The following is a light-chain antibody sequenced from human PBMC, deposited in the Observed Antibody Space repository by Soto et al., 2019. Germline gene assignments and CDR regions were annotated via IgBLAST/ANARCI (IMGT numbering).Light chain of an antibody. CDR1: QGIGDT. Sequence: EVVMRQSPATLSVSPGEGATLSCRASQGIGDTLAWYQQKPGQAPRLLIHGATTRATGIPARFSGSGSGTDFTLTISRLEPEDFAVYYCQQYGSSPITFGQGTRLEIK. CDR2: GAT. V-gene: IGKV3-20*01. CDR3: QQYGSSPIT. J-gene: IGKJ5*01.